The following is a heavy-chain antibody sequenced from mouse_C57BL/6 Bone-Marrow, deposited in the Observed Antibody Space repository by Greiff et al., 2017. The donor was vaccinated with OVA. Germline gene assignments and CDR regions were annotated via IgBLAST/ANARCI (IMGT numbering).Heavy chain of an antibody. CDR2: IIPRSGNT. D-gene: IGHD1-1*01. V-gene: IGHV1-81*01. J-gene: IGHJ3*01. CDR3: ERTGGLWAWFAY. Sequence: VQLQQSGAELARPGASVKLSCKASGYTFTSYGISWVKQRTGQGLEWIGEIIPRSGNTYSNEKFKGKATLTADKSSSTAYMELRSLTSEDSAVYFCERTGGLWAWFAYWGQGTLVTVSA. CDR1: GYTFTSYG.